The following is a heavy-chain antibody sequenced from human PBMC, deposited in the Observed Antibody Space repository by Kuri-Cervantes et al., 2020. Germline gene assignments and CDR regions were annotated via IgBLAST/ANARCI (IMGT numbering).Heavy chain of an antibody. Sequence: SETLSLTCAVYGGSFSTYYWSWIRQPPGKGLEWIGETNHRGRINYNPSLKSRITISLDTSKNQFSLKLSSVTAADTAVYYCARSIVVTEGVGDWFDPWGQGTLVTVSS. J-gene: IGHJ5*02. V-gene: IGHV4-34*01. D-gene: IGHD6-19*01. CDR2: TNHRGRI. CDR3: ARSIVVTEGVGDWFDP. CDR1: GGSFSTYY.